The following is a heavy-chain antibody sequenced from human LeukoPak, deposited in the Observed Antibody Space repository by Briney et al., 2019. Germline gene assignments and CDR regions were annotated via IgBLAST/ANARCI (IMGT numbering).Heavy chain of an antibody. J-gene: IGHJ3*01. D-gene: IGHD2-8*01. Sequence: PGGSLRLSCTASGFTFSNYAMAWVRQAPGKGLEWVSTISDSPVYYADSVKGRFTISRDDSKNTLFLQMKSLRAEDTAIYYCAKDSYSHNGIFDAFDLWGQGTMVTVSS. CDR2: ISDSPV. CDR3: AKDSYSHNGIFDAFDL. CDR1: GFTFSNYA. V-gene: IGHV3-23*01.